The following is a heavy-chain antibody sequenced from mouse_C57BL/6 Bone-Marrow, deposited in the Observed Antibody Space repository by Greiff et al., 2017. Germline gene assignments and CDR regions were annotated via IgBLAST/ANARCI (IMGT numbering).Heavy chain of an antibody. V-gene: IGHV5-6*01. J-gene: IGHJ3*01. Sequence: EVQLVESGGDLVKPGGSLKLSCAASGFTFSSYGMSWVRQTPDKRLEWVATISSGGSYTYYPDSVKGRFTISRDNAKNTLYLQMSILKSEDTAMYYCARLQTGTAWFAYWGQGTLVTVSA. CDR3: ARLQTGTAWFAY. CDR1: GFTFSSYG. CDR2: ISSGGSYT. D-gene: IGHD4-1*01.